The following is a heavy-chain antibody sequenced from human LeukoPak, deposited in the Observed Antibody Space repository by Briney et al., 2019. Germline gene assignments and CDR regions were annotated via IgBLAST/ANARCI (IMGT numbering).Heavy chain of an antibody. V-gene: IGHV3-11*04. D-gene: IGHD5-18*01. CDR1: GFTFSDYY. Sequence: GGSLRLSCAASGFTFSDYYMSWIRQALGKGLEWVSYISSSGSTIYYADSVKGRFTISRDNAKNSLYLQVNSLRAEDTAVYYCAGSSGYSYGYIDYWGQGTLVTVSS. CDR2: ISSSGSTI. J-gene: IGHJ4*02. CDR3: AGSSGYSYGYIDY.